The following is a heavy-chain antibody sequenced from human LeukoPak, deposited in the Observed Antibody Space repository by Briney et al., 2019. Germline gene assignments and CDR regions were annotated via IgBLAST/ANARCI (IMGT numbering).Heavy chain of an antibody. CDR3: ATSVVPAAA. CDR1: GFTFSSYG. D-gene: IGHD2-2*01. V-gene: IGHV3-7*01. CDR2: IKQDGSEI. J-gene: IGHJ1*01. Sequence: GGSLRLSCAASGFTFSSYGMSWVRQAPGKGLEWVANIKQDGSEIYYVDSVKGRFTISRDNAKNSLFLQMNSLRVEDTAVYYCATSVVPAAAWGQGTLVTVSS.